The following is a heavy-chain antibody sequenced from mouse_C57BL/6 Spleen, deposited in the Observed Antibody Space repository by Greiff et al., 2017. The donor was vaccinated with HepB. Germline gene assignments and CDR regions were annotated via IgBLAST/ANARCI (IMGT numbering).Heavy chain of an antibody. J-gene: IGHJ2*01. V-gene: IGHV1-19*01. CDR1: GYTFTDYY. CDR3: ARRIWDYFDY. CDR2: INPYNGGT. Sequence: EVQLQQSGPVLVKPGASVKMSCKASGYTFTDYYMNWVKQSHGKSLEWIGVINPYNGGTSYNQKFKGKATLTVDKSSSTAYMELNSLTSEDSAVYYCARRIWDYFDYWGQGTTLTVSS. D-gene: IGHD1-1*02.